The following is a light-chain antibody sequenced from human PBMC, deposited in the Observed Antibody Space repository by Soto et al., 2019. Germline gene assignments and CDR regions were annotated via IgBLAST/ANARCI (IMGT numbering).Light chain of an antibody. Sequence: EIVLTQSPGTLSLSPGERATLSCRASQTITNNYLAWYQQKPDQAPRLLFYGASSRATGIPDRFSGSGSGTDFTLTISRLESEVFAVYYCQQYAGSPRTFGQGTKLESK. V-gene: IGKV3-20*01. CDR1: QTITNNY. CDR3: QQYAGSPRT. CDR2: GAS. J-gene: IGKJ2*01.